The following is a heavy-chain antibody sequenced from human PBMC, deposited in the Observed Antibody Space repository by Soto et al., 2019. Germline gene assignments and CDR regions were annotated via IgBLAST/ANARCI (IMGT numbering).Heavy chain of an antibody. CDR1: GGSVSSGGYY. CDR3: ARAIPEYSSSSYFHY. V-gene: IGHV4-61*08. Sequence: SETLSLTCTVSGGSVSSGGYYWSWIRQPPGKGLEWIGYIYYSGSTNYNPSLKSRVTMSVDTSNNQFSLKLSSVTAADTAVYYCARAIPEYSSSSYFHYWGQGTLVTV. J-gene: IGHJ4*02. CDR2: IYYSGST. D-gene: IGHD6-6*01.